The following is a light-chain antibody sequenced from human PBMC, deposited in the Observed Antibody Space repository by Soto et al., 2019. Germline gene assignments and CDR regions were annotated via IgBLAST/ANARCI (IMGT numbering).Light chain of an antibody. CDR2: DNN. CDR3: GTWDTSLSAYV. Sequence: QSVLTQPPSVSAAPGQKVTISCSGSSSNVGNSFVSWYQQLPGTAPKLLIYDNNKRPSGIPDRFSDSKSGTSATLGITGLQTGDEGDYYCGTWDTSLSAYVFGTGTKVTVL. V-gene: IGLV1-51*01. CDR1: SSNVGNSF. J-gene: IGLJ1*01.